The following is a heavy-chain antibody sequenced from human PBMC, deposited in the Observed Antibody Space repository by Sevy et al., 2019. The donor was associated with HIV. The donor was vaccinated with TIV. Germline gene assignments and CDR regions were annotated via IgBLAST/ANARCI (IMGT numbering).Heavy chain of an antibody. CDR2: ITPSGDTT. V-gene: IGHV1-46*01. Sequence: ASVKVSCKAAGYNFTSYYIHWVRQAPGQGLEWMGIITPSGDTTTYSQKFQGRVTMTSDTSTSTVYMELSSLRYHDTAVYYCTRVRSFGFEYWGQGTLVTVSS. CDR3: TRVRSFGFEY. D-gene: IGHD3-16*01. J-gene: IGHJ4*02. CDR1: GYNFTSYY.